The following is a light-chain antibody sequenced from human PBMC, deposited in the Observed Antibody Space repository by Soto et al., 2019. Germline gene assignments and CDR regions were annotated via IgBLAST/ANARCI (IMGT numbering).Light chain of an antibody. CDR2: DAS. CDR1: QDTSNY. J-gene: IGKJ3*01. V-gene: IGKV1-33*01. CDR3: QQYDNLPFT. Sequence: DIQMTQSPYSLSASVGDRVTITCQASQDTSNYLNWYQQKPGKAPKLLIYDASNLETGVPSRFSGSGSGTDFTFTISSLQPEDIATYYCQQYDNLPFTFGPGTKVDIK.